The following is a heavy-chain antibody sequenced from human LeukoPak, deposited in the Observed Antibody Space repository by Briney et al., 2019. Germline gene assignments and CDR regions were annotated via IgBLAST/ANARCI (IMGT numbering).Heavy chain of an antibody. D-gene: IGHD6-19*01. J-gene: IGHJ6*02. Sequence: GESLKIPCKGSGYSFTSYWIGWVRQMPGKGLEWMGIIYPGDSDTRYSPSFQGQVTISADKSISTAYLQWSSLKASDTAMYYCASHSSGWSSPYYYYYGMDVWGQGTTVTVSS. CDR3: ASHSSGWSSPYYYYYGMDV. CDR2: IYPGDSDT. CDR1: GYSFTSYW. V-gene: IGHV5-51*01.